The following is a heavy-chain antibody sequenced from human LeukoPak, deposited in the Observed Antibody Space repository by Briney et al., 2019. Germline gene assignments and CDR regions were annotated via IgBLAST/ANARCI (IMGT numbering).Heavy chain of an antibody. J-gene: IGHJ6*03. CDR3: ARVAGDDSTVDYYYYMDV. CDR2: ISYDGSNK. Sequence: PGRSLGLSCAASGFTFSSYAMHWVRQAPGKGLEWVAVISYDGSNKYYADSVKGRFTISRDNSKNTLYLQMNSLRAEDTAVYYCARVAGDDSTVDYYYYMDVWGKGTTVTVSS. CDR1: GFTFSSYA. V-gene: IGHV3-30-3*01. D-gene: IGHD3-10*01.